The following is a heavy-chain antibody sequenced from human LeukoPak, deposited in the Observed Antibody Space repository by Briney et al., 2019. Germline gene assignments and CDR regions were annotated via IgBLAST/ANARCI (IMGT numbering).Heavy chain of an antibody. D-gene: IGHD3-22*01. V-gene: IGHV4-59*01. CDR3: ARNLYDEDAFDI. CDR1: GGSMSSYY. Sequence: PSETLSLTCIVFGGSMSSYYWSWIRQPPGKGLGWVGYIYYSGSTNYNPSLKSRVTISVDTSKNQFSLKLSSVTAADTAVYYYARNLYDEDAFDIWGQGTMVTVSS. J-gene: IGHJ3*02. CDR2: IYYSGST.